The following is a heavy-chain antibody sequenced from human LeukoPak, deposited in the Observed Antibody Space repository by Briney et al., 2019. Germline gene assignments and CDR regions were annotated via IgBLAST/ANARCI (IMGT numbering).Heavy chain of an antibody. CDR1: GYSFTRYW. V-gene: IGHV5-51*01. D-gene: IGHD1-26*01. Sequence: GESLKISCKTSGYSFTRYWIAWVRQTPGKGLEWMGIVYPDDSETRYSPAFQGQVTISADKSITTAYLHWSSLKASDTAVYHCARPSGTYFPFDYWGQGTLVTVSS. CDR3: ARPSGTYFPFDY. J-gene: IGHJ4*02. CDR2: VYPDDSET.